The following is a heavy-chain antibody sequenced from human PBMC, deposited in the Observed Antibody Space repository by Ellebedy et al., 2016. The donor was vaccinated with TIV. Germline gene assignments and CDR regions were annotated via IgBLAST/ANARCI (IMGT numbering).Heavy chain of an antibody. D-gene: IGHD3-16*01. CDR2: IYPGDSDT. CDR3: ARHMTNRFVS. J-gene: IGHJ5*01. CDR1: GYYFPGNW. Sequence: GESLKISCKGSGYYFPGNWIAWVRQMPGKGLEWMGIIYPGDSDTRYSPSFQGQVTISADKSSSTTYLQWSSLKASDTAMYYCARHMTNRFVSWGQGTLVTVSS. V-gene: IGHV5-51*01.